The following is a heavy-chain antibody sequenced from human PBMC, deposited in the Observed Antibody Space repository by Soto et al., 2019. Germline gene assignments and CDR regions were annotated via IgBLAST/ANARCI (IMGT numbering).Heavy chain of an antibody. V-gene: IGHV1-3*01. J-gene: IGHJ4*02. D-gene: IGHD3-10*01. CDR3: AGRSGSSDY. CDR1: GYTFTSYG. CDR2: INPGNGNA. Sequence: ASVKVSCKASGYTFTSYGMNWVRQAPGRGLEWMGWINPGNGNAKYSQKFQGRVIIERDTSASTAYMELSSLRAEDTAVYYCAGRSGSSDYWGRGTLVTVSS.